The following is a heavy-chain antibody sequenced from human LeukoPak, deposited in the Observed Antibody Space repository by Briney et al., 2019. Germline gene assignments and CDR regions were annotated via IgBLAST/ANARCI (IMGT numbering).Heavy chain of an antibody. CDR2: INPNSGGT. CDR3: ARVGQQQIFDY. Sequence: ASVTVSCTASGYTFTSYYMHWVRQAPGQGLEWMGWINPNSGGTNYAQKFQGRVTMARDTSISTAYMELSRLRSDDTAVYYCARVGQQQIFDYWGQGTLVTVSS. V-gene: IGHV1-2*02. D-gene: IGHD6-13*01. CDR1: GYTFTSYY. J-gene: IGHJ4*02.